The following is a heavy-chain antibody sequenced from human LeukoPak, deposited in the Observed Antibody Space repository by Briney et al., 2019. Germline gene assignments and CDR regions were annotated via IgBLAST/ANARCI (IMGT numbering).Heavy chain of an antibody. CDR2: IYYSGST. D-gene: IGHD3-22*01. J-gene: IGHJ3*02. Sequence: SETLSLTCTVSGDSISSSSSYWGWIRQPPGEGLEWIGSIYYSGSTYYNTSLKSRVTISVDTSKNQFSLKLSSVTAADTAVYYCARRGRTMIARGAFDIWGQGTMVTVSS. CDR1: GDSISSSSSY. V-gene: IGHV4-39*07. CDR3: ARRGRTMIARGAFDI.